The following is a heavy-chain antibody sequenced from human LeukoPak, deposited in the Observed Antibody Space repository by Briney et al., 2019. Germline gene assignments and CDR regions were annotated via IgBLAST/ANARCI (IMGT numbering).Heavy chain of an antibody. D-gene: IGHD3-22*01. V-gene: IGHV3-7*01. J-gene: IGHJ4*02. CDR2: IKEDGSEK. Sequence: GGSLRLSCAASGFTFINYAMSWVRQAPGRGLEWVANIKEDGSEKYFVDSVKGRFTISRDNAKNSLYLQMNSLRAEDTAVYYCARDYPYYYDGMWYCDYWGQGTLVSVSS. CDR3: ARDYPYYYDGMWYCDY. CDR1: GFTFINYA.